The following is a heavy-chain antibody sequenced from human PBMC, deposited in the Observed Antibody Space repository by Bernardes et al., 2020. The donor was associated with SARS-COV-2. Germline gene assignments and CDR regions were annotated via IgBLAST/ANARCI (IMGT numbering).Heavy chain of an antibody. CDR2: IYHSGST. D-gene: IGHD3-22*01. J-gene: IGHJ1*01. CDR3: ARANFLNYYDSSAYQYFQD. CDR1: GVSIISSNW. V-gene: IGHV4-4*02. Sequence: SETLSLTCAVSGVSIISSNWWSCVSRAPGKGLEWIGEIYHSGSTNYNPSLKSRVTISVDKSKNHFSLKLSSVTAADTAVYYCARANFLNYYDSSAYQYFQDWGQGTLVTVSS.